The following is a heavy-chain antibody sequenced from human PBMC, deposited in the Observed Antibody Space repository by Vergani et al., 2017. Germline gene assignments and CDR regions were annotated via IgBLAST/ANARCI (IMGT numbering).Heavy chain of an antibody. CDR1: GFTFSSYA. D-gene: IGHD2-8*01. V-gene: IGHV3-64*07. CDR3: ARGRDCTNGVCYRFDY. CDR2: ISSNGGST. J-gene: IGHJ4*02. Sequence: EVQLVASGGGLVQPGGSLRLSCAASGFTFSSYAMPWVRQAPGKGLEYVSAISSNGGSTDYADSVKGRFTISRDNSKNTLYLQMGSLRAEDMAVSYCARGRDCTNGVCYRFDYWGQGTLVTVSS.